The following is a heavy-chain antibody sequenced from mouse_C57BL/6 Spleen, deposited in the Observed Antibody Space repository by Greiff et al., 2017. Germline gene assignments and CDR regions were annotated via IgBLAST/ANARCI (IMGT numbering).Heavy chain of an antibody. V-gene: IGHV1-82*01. D-gene: IGHD2-5*01. CDR2: IYPGDGDT. J-gene: IGHJ4*01. Sequence: QVQLKESGPELVKPGASVKISCKASGYAFSSSWMNWVKQRPGKGLEWIGRIYPGDGDTNYNGKFKGKATLTADKSSSTAYMQLSSLTSEDSAVYFCARHSNYDAMDYWGQGTSVTVSS. CDR1: GYAFSSSW. CDR3: ARHSNYDAMDY.